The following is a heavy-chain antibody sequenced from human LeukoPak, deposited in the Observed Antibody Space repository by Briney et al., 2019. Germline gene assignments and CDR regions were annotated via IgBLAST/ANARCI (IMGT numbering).Heavy chain of an antibody. J-gene: IGHJ4*02. CDR2: ISSSGSTI. CDR3: ARGRVVVTFDY. V-gene: IGHV3-48*03. CDR1: GFTFSSYE. Sequence: GGSLRLSCAASGFTFSSYEMNWVRQAPGKGLEWVSYISSSGSTIYYADSVKGRFTISRDSAKNSLYLQMNSLRAEDTAVYYCARGRVVVTFDYWGQGTLVTVSS. D-gene: IGHD2-21*02.